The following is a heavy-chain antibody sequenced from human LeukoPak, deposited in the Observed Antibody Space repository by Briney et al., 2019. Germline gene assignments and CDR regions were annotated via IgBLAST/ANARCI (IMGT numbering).Heavy chain of an antibody. D-gene: IGHD5-18*01. CDR3: ARTLSGYSYDLYGFDY. V-gene: IGHV3-21*01. J-gene: IGHJ4*02. CDR2: ISSSSSYI. Sequence: GGSLRLSCAASGFTFSSYSMNWVRQAPGKGLELVSSISSSSSYIYYADSVKGRFTISRDNAKNSLYLQMNSLRAEDTAVYYCARTLSGYSYDLYGFDYWGQGTLVTVSS. CDR1: GFTFSSYS.